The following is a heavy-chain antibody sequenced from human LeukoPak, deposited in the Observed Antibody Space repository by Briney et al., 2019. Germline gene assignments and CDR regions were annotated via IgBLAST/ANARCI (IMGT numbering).Heavy chain of an antibody. J-gene: IGHJ6*03. CDR2: ISYVAKSS. V-gene: IGHV3-30*03. Sequence: GGSLRLSCVTSGFTFSRYGMHWVRQVPGKGLEWVAVISYVAKSSYHVDSVKGRFTISRDNSKNTLYLQMHSLRAEDTAVYYCTRGAAVPVHFKERVKYYMDVWGKGTTVTVSS. CDR1: GFTFSRYG. D-gene: IGHD2-2*01. CDR3: TRGAAVPVHFKERVKYYMDV.